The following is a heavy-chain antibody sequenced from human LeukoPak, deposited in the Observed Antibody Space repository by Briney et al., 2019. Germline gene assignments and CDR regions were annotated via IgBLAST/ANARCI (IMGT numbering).Heavy chain of an antibody. V-gene: IGHV3-66*02. CDR3: ATSYCSGGSCYPQYFQH. CDR2: LYSGGNT. CDR1: GFTVSSNY. D-gene: IGHD2-15*01. J-gene: IGHJ1*01. Sequence: PGGSLRLSCAASGFTVSSNYMSWVRQAPGNGLEWVSLLYSGGNTYYADSAKGRFTISRDNSKNTLYLQMNSLRAEDTAVYYCATSYCSGGSCYPQYFQHWGQGTLVTVSS.